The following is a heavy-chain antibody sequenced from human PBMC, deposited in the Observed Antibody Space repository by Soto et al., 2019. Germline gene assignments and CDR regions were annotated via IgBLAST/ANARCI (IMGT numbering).Heavy chain of an antibody. D-gene: IGHD2-2*01. V-gene: IGHV3-23*01. Sequence: GGSLRLSCAASGFTFSSYAMSWVRQAPGKGLEWVSAISGSGGSTYYADSVKGRFTISRDNSKNTLYLQMNSLRAEDTAVYYCAKDRGSPAGPYYFDYWGQGTLVTAPQ. CDR1: GFTFSSYA. J-gene: IGHJ4*02. CDR3: AKDRGSPAGPYYFDY. CDR2: ISGSGGST.